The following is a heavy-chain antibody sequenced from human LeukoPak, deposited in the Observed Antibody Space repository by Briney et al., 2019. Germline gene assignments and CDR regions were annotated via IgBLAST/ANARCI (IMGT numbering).Heavy chain of an antibody. J-gene: IGHJ4*02. Sequence: GASVKVSCKASGYTFTSSAMNWVRQAPGQGLEWMGWISAYNGNTNYAQKLQGRVTMTRNTSISTAYMELSSLRSEDTAVYYCARRSRITMVRGVIDFDYWGQGTLVTVSS. D-gene: IGHD3-10*01. CDR1: GYTFTSSA. CDR2: ISAYNGNT. V-gene: IGHV1-8*02. CDR3: ARRSRITMVRGVIDFDY.